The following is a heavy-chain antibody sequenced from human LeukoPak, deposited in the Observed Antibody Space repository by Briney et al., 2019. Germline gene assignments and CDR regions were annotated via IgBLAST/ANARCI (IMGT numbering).Heavy chain of an antibody. CDR2: IFHSGNT. Sequence: LETLSLTCTVSGYSISSGYYWGWIRQPPGKGLEWIGTIFHSGNTWYNPSLESRVTMSVDTSKNQFSLKLRSVTAADTAVYYCARDSWWTAAGYYYYMDVWGKGTTVTVSS. CDR1: GYSISSGYY. V-gene: IGHV4-38-2*02. J-gene: IGHJ6*03. D-gene: IGHD6-13*01. CDR3: ARDSWWTAAGYYYYMDV.